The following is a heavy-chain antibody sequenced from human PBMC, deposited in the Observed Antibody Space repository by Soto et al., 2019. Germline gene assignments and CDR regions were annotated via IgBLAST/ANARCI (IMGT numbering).Heavy chain of an antibody. D-gene: IGHD6-13*01. Sequence: GGSLRLSCAASGFTFSSYAMSWVRQAPGKGLEWVSAISGSGGSTYYADSVKGRFTISRDNSKNTLYLQMNSLRAEDTAVYYCAKQGSSSWANWFDPWCQGTLVTVSA. V-gene: IGHV3-23*01. J-gene: IGHJ5*02. CDR3: AKQGSSSWANWFDP. CDR2: ISGSGGST. CDR1: GFTFSSYA.